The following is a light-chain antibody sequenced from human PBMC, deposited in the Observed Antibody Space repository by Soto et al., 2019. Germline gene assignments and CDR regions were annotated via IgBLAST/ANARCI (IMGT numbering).Light chain of an antibody. CDR3: WAYAVGRTYV. V-gene: IGLV2-23*01. J-gene: IGLJ1*01. Sequence: QSVLTQPASVSGSPGQSITISCTGTSSDVGSYNLVSWYQQHPGKAPKLMIYEGSKRPSGVSNRFSGSKSGNTAYLTISGLQAEDEADYYCWAYAVGRTYVFGTGTKVTLL. CDR1: SSDVGSYNL. CDR2: EGS.